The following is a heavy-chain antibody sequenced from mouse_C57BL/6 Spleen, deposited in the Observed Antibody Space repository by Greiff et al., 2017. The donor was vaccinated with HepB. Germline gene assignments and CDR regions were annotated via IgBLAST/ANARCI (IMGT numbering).Heavy chain of an antibody. CDR1: GFTFSSYA. Sequence: DVKLQESGGGLVKPGGSLKLSCAASGFTFSSYAMSWVRQTPEKRLEWVATISDGGSYTYYPDNVKGRFTISRDNAKNNLYLQMSHLKSEDTAMYYCARDAPHRYFDYWGQGTTLTVSS. CDR2: ISDGGSYT. J-gene: IGHJ2*01. V-gene: IGHV5-4*01. D-gene: IGHD6-1*01. CDR3: ARDAPHRYFDY.